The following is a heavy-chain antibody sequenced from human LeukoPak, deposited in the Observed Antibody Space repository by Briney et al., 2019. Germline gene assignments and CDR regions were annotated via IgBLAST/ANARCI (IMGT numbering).Heavy chain of an antibody. Sequence: GGSLRLSCAASGFTVSSNYMSWVRQAPGKGLEWVSVIYSGGSTYYADSVKGRFTVSRDNSKNTLYLQMNSLRAEDTAVYYCASSTVNYDFWSDYHFDYWGQGTLVTVSS. D-gene: IGHD3-3*01. CDR1: GFTVSSNY. CDR2: IYSGGST. CDR3: ASSTVNYDFWSDYHFDY. J-gene: IGHJ4*02. V-gene: IGHV3-53*01.